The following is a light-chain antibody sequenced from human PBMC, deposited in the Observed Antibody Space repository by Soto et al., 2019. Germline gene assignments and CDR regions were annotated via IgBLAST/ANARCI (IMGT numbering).Light chain of an antibody. J-gene: IGLJ1*01. CDR3: QSYDSSLTTFV. CDR2: GDN. CDR1: SSNIGAEYD. Sequence: QSVLTQPPSVSGAPGQRVAISCTGSSSNIGAEYDVHWYQQLPGTAPKRLIYGDNNWPSGVPDRFSGSKSGTSASLAITGLQPEDEADYYCQSYDSSLTTFVFGTGTKLTVL. V-gene: IGLV1-40*01.